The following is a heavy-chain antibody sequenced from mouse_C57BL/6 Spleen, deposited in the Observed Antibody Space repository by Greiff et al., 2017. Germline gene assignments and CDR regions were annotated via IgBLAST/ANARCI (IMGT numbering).Heavy chain of an antibody. J-gene: IGHJ1*03. V-gene: IGHV1-55*01. CDR2: IYPGSGST. CDR1: GYTFTSYW. Sequence: QVQLQQPGAELVKPGASVKMSCKASGYTFTSYWITWVKQRPGQGLEWIGDIYPGSGSTNYNEKFKSKATLTVDTSSSAAYMQLSSLTSEDSAVYYCARGLYGSSGGYFDVWGTGTTVTVSS. CDR3: ARGLYGSSGGYFDV. D-gene: IGHD1-1*01.